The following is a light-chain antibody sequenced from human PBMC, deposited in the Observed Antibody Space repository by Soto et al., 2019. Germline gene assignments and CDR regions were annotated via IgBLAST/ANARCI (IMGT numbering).Light chain of an antibody. V-gene: IGKV3D-15*01. J-gene: IGKJ1*01. CDR2: GAS. CDR1: QRISSN. CDR3: QQYQNWWT. Sequence: EIVMTQSPATLCVPPGERATPSCRARQRISSNLAGYKQKPGQATRLLIYGASTRATGIPARFSGSGSGTEFTLTISSLQSGDFAVNYCQQYQNWWTFGQGTKVDIK.